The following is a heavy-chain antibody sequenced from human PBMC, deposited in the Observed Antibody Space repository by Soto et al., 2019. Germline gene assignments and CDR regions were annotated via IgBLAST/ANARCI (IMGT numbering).Heavy chain of an antibody. CDR1: GYSFTSYW. CDR2: IYPGDSDT. D-gene: IGHD1-26*01. J-gene: IGHJ6*02. CDR3: ARQVGAENPYYHNDMDV. V-gene: IGHV5-51*01. Sequence: PGESLKISCKGSGYSFTSYWIGWVRQMPGKGLEWMGIIYPGDSDTRYSPSFQGQVTISADKSIRTAYLQWSSLKASDTAMYYCARQVGAENPYYHNDMDVWGQGTTVTVSS.